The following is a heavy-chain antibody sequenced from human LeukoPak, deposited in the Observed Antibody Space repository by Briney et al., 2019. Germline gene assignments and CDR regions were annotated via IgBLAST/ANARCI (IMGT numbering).Heavy chain of an antibody. D-gene: IGHD3-22*01. CDR2: VSSGGGST. Sequence: GGSLRLSCAASGFTFTNYGMSWVRQAPGRGLEWVSAVSSGGGSTYYADSVKGRFTISRDNSKNTVYLQMNSLRAEDTAVYYCAKEKNSGYYYHFDYWGQGTLVTVSS. J-gene: IGHJ4*02. CDR3: AKEKNSGYYYHFDY. CDR1: GFTFTNYG. V-gene: IGHV3-23*01.